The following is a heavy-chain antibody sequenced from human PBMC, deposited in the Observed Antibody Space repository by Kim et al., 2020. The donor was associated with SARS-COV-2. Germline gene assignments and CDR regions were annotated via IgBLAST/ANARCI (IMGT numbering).Heavy chain of an antibody. D-gene: IGHD2-15*01. CDR1: GFIFSSYC. CDR3: ARGHCPGICRINC. J-gene: IGHJ4*02. V-gene: IGHV3-48*04. Sequence: GGSLRLSCAASGFIFSSYCMRWVRQAPGKGLEWVSYISSSTSNPYYTDSVKGRFTISRDNAKNSLYLQMNSLRAEDTAVYYCARGHCPGICRINCWGQG. CDR2: ISSSTSNP.